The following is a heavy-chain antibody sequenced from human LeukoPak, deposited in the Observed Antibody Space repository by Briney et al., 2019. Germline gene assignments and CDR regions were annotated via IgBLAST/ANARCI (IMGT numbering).Heavy chain of an antibody. Sequence: SETLSLTCAVYGVSFSGYYWSWIRQPPGKGLEWIGEINHSGSTNYNPSLKSRVTISVDTSKNQFSLKLSSVTAADTAVYYCARGRVPYYYGSVYLDYWGQGTLVTVSS. D-gene: IGHD3-10*01. J-gene: IGHJ4*02. V-gene: IGHV4-34*01. CDR1: GVSFSGYY. CDR2: INHSGST. CDR3: ARGRVPYYYGSVYLDY.